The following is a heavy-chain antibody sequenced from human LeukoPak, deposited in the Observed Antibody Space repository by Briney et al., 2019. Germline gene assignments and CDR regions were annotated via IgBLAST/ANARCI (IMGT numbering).Heavy chain of an antibody. CDR3: ARGVRYSYGIDY. J-gene: IGHJ4*02. V-gene: IGHV3-21*01. CDR1: VFTFSTYS. D-gene: IGHD5-18*01. Sequence: GGSLRLSCAASVFTFSTYSMNWVRQAPGKGLEWVSSISSSGSYIYYADSVKGRFTISRDNAKNSLYLQMNSLRAEDTAVYYCARGVRYSYGIDYWGQGTLVTASS. CDR2: ISSSGSYI.